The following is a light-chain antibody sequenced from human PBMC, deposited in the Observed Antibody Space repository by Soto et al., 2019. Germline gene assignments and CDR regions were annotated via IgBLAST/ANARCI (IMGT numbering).Light chain of an antibody. J-gene: IGKJ1*01. CDR3: QQYDSHPWT. CDR1: QSIHTW. Sequence: DIQMTQSPSTLSASVGGRVTLTCRASQSIHTWLAWFQQKPGKAPKLLIFGASNLESGVPSRFSGSGSGTEFTLTINSLQPEDFASYFCQQYDSHPWTFGQGTRV. CDR2: GAS. V-gene: IGKV1-5*01.